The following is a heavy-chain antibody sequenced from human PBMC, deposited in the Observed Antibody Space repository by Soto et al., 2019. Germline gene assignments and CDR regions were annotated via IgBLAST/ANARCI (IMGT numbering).Heavy chain of an antibody. CDR2: IYYSGST. Sequence: PSETLSLTCTVSCGSISSYYLSWIRQPPGKGLEWIGYIYYSGSTNYNPSLKSRVTISVDTSKNQFSLKLSSVTAADTAVYYCARGVSGNYADYYYYMDVWGKGTTVTVSS. CDR1: CGSISSYY. J-gene: IGHJ6*03. V-gene: IGHV4-59*01. D-gene: IGHD1-7*01. CDR3: ARGVSGNYADYYYYMDV.